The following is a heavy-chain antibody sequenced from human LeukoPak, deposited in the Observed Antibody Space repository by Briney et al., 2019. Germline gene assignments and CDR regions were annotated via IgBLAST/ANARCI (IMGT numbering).Heavy chain of an antibody. CDR2: INHSGST. CDR1: GGSFSGYY. D-gene: IGHD6-13*01. J-gene: IGHJ6*03. CDR3: ARVRDSSSWSYYYYYYYMDV. V-gene: IGHV4-34*01. Sequence: PSETLSLTCAVYGGSFSGYYWSWIRQPPGKGLEWIGEINHSGSTNYNPSLKSRVTISVDTSKNQFSLKLSSVTAADTAVYYCARVRDSSSWSYYYYYYYMDVWGKGTTVTISS.